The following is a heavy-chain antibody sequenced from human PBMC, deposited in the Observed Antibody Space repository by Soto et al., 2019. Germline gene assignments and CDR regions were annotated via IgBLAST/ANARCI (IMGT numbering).Heavy chain of an antibody. CDR3: ARARVYATGPLDF. Sequence: EVQLVESGGGLVKPGGPLRLSCAASGFTFTSYTMNWVRQAPGKGLEWVSSISSSSDYIYYADSMKGRVTISRDNAKNSLFLDMNSLTGKDTAVYYCARARVYATGPLDFWGQGTLVTVSS. V-gene: IGHV3-21*02. D-gene: IGHD6-13*01. CDR2: ISSSSDYI. CDR1: GFTFTSYT. J-gene: IGHJ4*02.